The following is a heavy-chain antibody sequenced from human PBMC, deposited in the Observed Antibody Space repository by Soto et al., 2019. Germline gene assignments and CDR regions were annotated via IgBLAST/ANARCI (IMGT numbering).Heavy chain of an antibody. CDR2: INQDGSEK. Sequence: GGSLRLSWEASGFSFRNYWMNGVRQAPGKGLEWVVNINQDGSEKHYVDSVKGRFTVSRDNAKSSLYLQMDSLRAEDTAVYYCARGTPTPGIDSWGQGTLVTVSS. CDR1: GFSFRNYW. CDR3: ARGTPTPGIDS. J-gene: IGHJ4*02. D-gene: IGHD1-26*01. V-gene: IGHV3-7*03.